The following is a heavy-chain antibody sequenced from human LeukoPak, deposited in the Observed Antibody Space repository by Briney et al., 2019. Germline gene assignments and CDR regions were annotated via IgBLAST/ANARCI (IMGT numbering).Heavy chain of an antibody. CDR2: ISGSGGST. CDR3: ARDRSAVALPDY. J-gene: IGHJ4*02. V-gene: IGHV3-23*01. D-gene: IGHD6-19*01. CDR1: GFTFSSYA. Sequence: GGSLRLSCAASGFTFSSYAMSWVRQAPGKGLEWVSAISGSGGSTYYADSVKGRFTTSRDNSKNTLYLQMNSLRAEDTAVYYCARDRSAVALPDYWGQGTLVTVSS.